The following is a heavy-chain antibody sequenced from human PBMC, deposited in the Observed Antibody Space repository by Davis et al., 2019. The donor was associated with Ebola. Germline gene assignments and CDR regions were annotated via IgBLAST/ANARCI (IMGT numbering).Heavy chain of an antibody. CDR2: IYYSGST. D-gene: IGHD5-24*01. CDR3: ARIGDGPYLDF. V-gene: IGHV4-59*01. Sequence: PSETLSLTCTVSGGSISSYYWSWIRQPPGKGLEWIGYIYYSGSTNYNPSLKSRVTISVDTSKNQFSLKLSSVTPADTAVYYCARIGDGPYLDFWGQGTLVNVSS. J-gene: IGHJ4*02. CDR1: GGSISSYY.